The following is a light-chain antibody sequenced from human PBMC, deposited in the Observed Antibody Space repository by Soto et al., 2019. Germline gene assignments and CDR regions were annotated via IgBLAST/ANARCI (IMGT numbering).Light chain of an antibody. CDR1: SSDVGAYNY. Sequence: QSVLTQPASVSGSPGQSIAISCTGTSSDVGAYNYVSWYQQHPGKAPKLMIYDVSNRPSGVSNRFSGSKSGNTASPTISGLQAEDEADYYCNSYTTGSTYVFGTGTKVTVL. J-gene: IGLJ1*01. V-gene: IGLV2-14*03. CDR2: DVS. CDR3: NSYTTGSTYV.